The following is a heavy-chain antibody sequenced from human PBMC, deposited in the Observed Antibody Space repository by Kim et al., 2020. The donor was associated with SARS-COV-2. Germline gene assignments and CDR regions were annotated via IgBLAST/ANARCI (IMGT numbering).Heavy chain of an antibody. J-gene: IGHJ6*02. V-gene: IGHV3-21*01. Sequence: VKGRCTIARDNAKNSLYLQMNSLRAEDTAVYYCAGDQAARRVYYYYGMDVWGQGTTVTVSS. CDR3: AGDQAARRVYYYYGMDV. D-gene: IGHD6-25*01.